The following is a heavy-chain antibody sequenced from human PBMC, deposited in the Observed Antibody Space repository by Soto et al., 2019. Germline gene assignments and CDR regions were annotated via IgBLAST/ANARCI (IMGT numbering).Heavy chain of an antibody. Sequence: QVQLVESGGGVVQPGKSLRLSCAASGFSFSNYAMHWVRQAPGKGLEWVAVIWYDGSNKYYADSVKGRFTISKDNSQTTVYLQMNSLRAEDTAVYYCTRDPYGRSRYYFDSWGQGTLVTVSS. V-gene: IGHV3-33*01. CDR2: IWYDGSNK. J-gene: IGHJ4*02. D-gene: IGHD4-17*01. CDR1: GFSFSNYA. CDR3: TRDPYGRSRYYFDS.